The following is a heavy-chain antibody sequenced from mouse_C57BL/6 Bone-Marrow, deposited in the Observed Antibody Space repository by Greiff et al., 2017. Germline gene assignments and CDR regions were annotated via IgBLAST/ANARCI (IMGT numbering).Heavy chain of an antibody. CDR2: ISSGGSYT. D-gene: IGHD2-4*01. V-gene: IGHV5-6*02. CDR3: ARPYYDSPFAY. J-gene: IGHJ3*01. CDR1: GFTFSSYG. Sequence: DVKLVESGGDLVKPGGSLKLSCAASGFTFSSYGMSWVRQTPDKRLEWVATISSGGSYTYYPDSVKGRFTISRDNAKNTLYLQMSSLKSEDTAMYYCARPYYDSPFAYWGQGTLVTVSA.